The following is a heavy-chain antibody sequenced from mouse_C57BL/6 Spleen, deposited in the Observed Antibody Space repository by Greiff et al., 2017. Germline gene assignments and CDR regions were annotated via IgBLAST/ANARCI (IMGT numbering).Heavy chain of an antibody. CDR1: GYSFTSYY. CDR3: ADSKWDYYAMDY. D-gene: IGHD2-5*01. Sequence: QVQLKESGPELVKPGASVKISCKASGYSFTSYYIHWVKQRPGQGLEWIGWIYPGSGNTKYNEKFKGKATLTADTSSSTAYMQLSSLTSEDSAVYYCADSKWDYYAMDYWGQGTSVTVSS. J-gene: IGHJ4*01. V-gene: IGHV1-66*01. CDR2: IYPGSGNT.